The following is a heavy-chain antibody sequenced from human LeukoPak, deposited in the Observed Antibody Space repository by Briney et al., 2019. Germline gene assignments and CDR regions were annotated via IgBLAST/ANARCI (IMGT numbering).Heavy chain of an antibody. CDR2: ISSSGSTI. Sequence: GGSLRLSCAASGFTFSSYEMNWVRQAPGKGLEWVSYISSSGSTIYYADSVKGRFTISRDNAKNSLYLQMNSLRAEDTAVYYCARALGGGYRGFDYWGQGTLVTVSS. CDR3: ARALGGGYRGFDY. CDR1: GFTFSSYE. J-gene: IGHJ4*02. D-gene: IGHD3-16*01. V-gene: IGHV3-48*03.